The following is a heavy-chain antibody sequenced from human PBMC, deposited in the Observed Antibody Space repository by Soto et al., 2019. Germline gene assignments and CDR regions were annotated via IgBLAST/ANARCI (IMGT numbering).Heavy chain of an antibody. D-gene: IGHD3-10*01. J-gene: IGHJ4*02. V-gene: IGHV3-23*01. CDR3: APIPRVRGGSGSLGGY. Sequence: GGSLRLSCAASGFTFSSYAMSWVRQAPGKGLEWVSAISGSGGSTYYADSVKGRFTISRDNSKNTLYLQMNSLRAEDTAVYYCAPIPRVRGGSGSLGGYWGQGTLVTVSS. CDR2: ISGSGGST. CDR1: GFTFSSYA.